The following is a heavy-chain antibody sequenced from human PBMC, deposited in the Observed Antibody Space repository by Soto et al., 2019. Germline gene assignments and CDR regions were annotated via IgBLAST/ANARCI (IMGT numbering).Heavy chain of an antibody. CDR1: GGSFSGYY. CDR3: ARWGSSSWQNYYYGMDV. Sequence: SETLSLTCAVYGGSFSGYYWSWIRQPPGKGLEWIGEINHSGSTNYNPSLKSRVTISVDTSKNQFSLKLSSVTAADTAVYYCARWGSSSWQNYYYGMDVWGQGTTVTVSS. V-gene: IGHV4-34*01. J-gene: IGHJ6*02. D-gene: IGHD6-13*01. CDR2: INHSGST.